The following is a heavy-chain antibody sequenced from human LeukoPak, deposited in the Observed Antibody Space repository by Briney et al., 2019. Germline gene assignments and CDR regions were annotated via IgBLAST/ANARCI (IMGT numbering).Heavy chain of an antibody. D-gene: IGHD4/OR15-4a*01. Sequence: ASLKLSCKTSGYSFTVHYLHWLRQAPGQGLEWMGWIKPDSGATTFAQNFQGRVTMTGDTSINTAYMELSSLTSDDTAMYYCARDHDYGPDYWGQGTLVTVSA. CDR3: ARDHDYGPDY. CDR1: GYSFTVHY. CDR2: IKPDSGAT. J-gene: IGHJ4*02. V-gene: IGHV1-2*02.